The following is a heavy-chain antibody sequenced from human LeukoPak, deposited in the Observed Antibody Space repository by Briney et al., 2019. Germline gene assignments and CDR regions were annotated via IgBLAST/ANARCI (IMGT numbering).Heavy chain of an antibody. V-gene: IGHV3-23*01. J-gene: IGHJ5*02. D-gene: IGHD2-8*02. CDR2: ISGSDGHI. CDR1: TFNFNNSA. CDR3: ARVVDYVELVVVVTGGWFDP. Sequence: AGSLTLSCAASTFNFNNSAMTWVRPAPRKGREWLSDISGSDGHIYYADSGQGRFVISRDASKSTLYLQMNSLRVEDTALYFCARVVDYVELVVVVTGGWFDPWGQGTQGTVSS.